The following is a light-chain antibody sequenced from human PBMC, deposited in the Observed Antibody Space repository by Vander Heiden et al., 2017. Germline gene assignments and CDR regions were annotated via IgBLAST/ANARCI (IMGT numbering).Light chain of an antibody. CDR3: SSYTSSSTLV. J-gene: IGLJ1*01. Sequence: QSALTKPASVSGSPGQSITISCTGTSSDVGGYKYVSWYQQHPGKAPKLMIYDVSSRPSGVSNRFSGSKSGNTASLTISGLQAEDEADYYCSSYTSSSTLVFGTGTKVTVL. CDR2: DVS. CDR1: SSDVGGYKY. V-gene: IGLV2-14*01.